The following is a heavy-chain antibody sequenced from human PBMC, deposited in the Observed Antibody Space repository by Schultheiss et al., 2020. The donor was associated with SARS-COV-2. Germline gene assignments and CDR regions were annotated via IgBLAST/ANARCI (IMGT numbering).Heavy chain of an antibody. D-gene: IGHD6-13*01. CDR2: IKSKTDGGTT. CDR3: AKDQDSSSWYSAY. Sequence: GGSLRLSCAASGFTFSNAWMSWVRQAPGKGLEWVGRIKSKTDGGTTDYAAPVKGRFTISRDDSKNTLYLQMNSLRAEDTAVYYCAKDQDSSSWYSAYWGQGTLVTVSS. CDR1: GFTFSNAW. J-gene: IGHJ4*02. V-gene: IGHV3-15*01.